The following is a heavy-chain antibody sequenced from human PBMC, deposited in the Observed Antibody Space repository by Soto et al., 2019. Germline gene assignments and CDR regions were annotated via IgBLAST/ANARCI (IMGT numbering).Heavy chain of an antibody. CDR2: IIPIFGTA. J-gene: IGHJ6*02. CDR3: ARVEDIVVVPAAISPSYYYYGMDV. CDR1: GGTFSSYA. V-gene: IGHV1-69*13. Sequence: SVKVSCKASGGTFSSYAISWVRQAPGQGLEWMGGIIPIFGTANYAQKFQGRVTITADESTSTAYMELSSLRSEDTAVYYCARVEDIVVVPAAISPSYYYYGMDVWGQGTTVTVSS. D-gene: IGHD2-2*01.